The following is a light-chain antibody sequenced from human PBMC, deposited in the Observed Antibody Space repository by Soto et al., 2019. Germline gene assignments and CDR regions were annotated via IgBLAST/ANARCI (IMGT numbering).Light chain of an antibody. CDR2: DAS. J-gene: IGKJ1*01. V-gene: IGKV3-11*01. Sequence: EVVLTQSPATLSLSPGERATLSCRTSQSVDSDLAWYHQKPGQAPRLLIYDASNRATGAPARVSGRGYGTDFTLTICRLEPDDFGVFYCQQRNSWPWTFGQGTKVEIK. CDR3: QQRNSWPWT. CDR1: QSVDSD.